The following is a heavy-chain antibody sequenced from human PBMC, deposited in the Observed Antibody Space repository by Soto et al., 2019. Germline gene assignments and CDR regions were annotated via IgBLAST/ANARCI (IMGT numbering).Heavy chain of an antibody. D-gene: IGHD2-21*02. Sequence: QVQLVESGGGLVKPGGSLRLSCAASGFTFSDYYMSWIRQAPGKGLEWVSYISSSSSYTNYADSVKGRFTISRDNAKNSLYLQMNSLRAEDTAVYYCATTIMRAYCGGDCYTDWGQGTLVTVSS. CDR2: ISSSSSYT. V-gene: IGHV3-11*06. CDR1: GFTFSDYY. CDR3: ATTIMRAYCGGDCYTD. J-gene: IGHJ4*02.